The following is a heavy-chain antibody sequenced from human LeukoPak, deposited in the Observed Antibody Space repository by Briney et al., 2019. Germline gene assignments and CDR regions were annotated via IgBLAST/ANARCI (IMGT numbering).Heavy chain of an antibody. J-gene: IGHJ4*02. D-gene: IGHD2/OR15-2a*01. Sequence: GGSLRLSCAASGSYWMHWVRQAPGKGLVWVSHINSDGSWTSYADSVKGRFTISKDNAKYTVYLQVNNLRAEDTAVYYCVSFYETYWGRGTLVTVSS. CDR1: GSYW. CDR3: VSFYETY. CDR2: INSDGSWT. V-gene: IGHV3-74*01.